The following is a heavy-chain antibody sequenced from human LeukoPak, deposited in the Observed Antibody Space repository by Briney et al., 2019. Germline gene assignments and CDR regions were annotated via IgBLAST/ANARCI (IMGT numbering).Heavy chain of an antibody. D-gene: IGHD4-17*01. CDR3: ASPDGDYGDYAVMY. J-gene: IGHJ4*02. Sequence: ASVKVSCKVSGYTLTELSMHWVRQAPGKGLEWMGGFDPEDGETIHAQKFQGRVTMTEDTSTDTAYMELSSLRSEDTAVYYCASPDGDYGDYAVMYWGQGTLVTVSS. V-gene: IGHV1-24*01. CDR2: FDPEDGET. CDR1: GYTLTELS.